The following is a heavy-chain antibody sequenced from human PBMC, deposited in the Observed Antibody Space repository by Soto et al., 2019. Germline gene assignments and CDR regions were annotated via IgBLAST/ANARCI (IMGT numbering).Heavy chain of an antibody. CDR1: GFTFSSYA. CDR2: ISGSGGST. Sequence: EVQLLESGGGLVQPGGSLRLSCAASGFTFSSYAMSWVRQAPGKGLEWVSAISGSGGSTYYADSVKGRFTISRDNSKNTLYLQMNSLRAEDTAVYYCAKERYFDWFLPPHNWFDPWGQGTLVTVSS. J-gene: IGHJ5*02. D-gene: IGHD3-9*01. V-gene: IGHV3-23*01. CDR3: AKERYFDWFLPPHNWFDP.